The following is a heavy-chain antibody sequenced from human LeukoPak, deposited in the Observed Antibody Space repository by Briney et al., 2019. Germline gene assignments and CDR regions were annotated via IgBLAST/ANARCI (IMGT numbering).Heavy chain of an antibody. CDR3: ARQGNSNWFDP. CDR2: IYYSGST. CDR1: GGSISSSSYY. J-gene: IGHJ5*02. V-gene: IGHV4-39*01. Sequence: SETLSLTCTVSGGSISSSSYYWGWIRQPPGKGLEWIGSIYYSGSTYYNPSLKSRVTISVDTSKNQFSLKLSSVTAADTAVYYCARQGNSNWFDPWGQGTLVTVSS.